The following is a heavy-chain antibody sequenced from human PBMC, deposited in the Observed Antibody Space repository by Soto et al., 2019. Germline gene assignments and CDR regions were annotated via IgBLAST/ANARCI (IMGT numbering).Heavy chain of an antibody. CDR3: ARGAGGETFDY. V-gene: IGHV1-69*02. CDR2: IIPILGIA. CDR1: GGTFSSYT. D-gene: IGHD3-16*01. J-gene: IGHJ4*02. Sequence: ASVKVSCTDSGGTFSSYTISWVRQAPGQGLEWMGRIIPILGIANYAQKFQGRVTITADKSTSTAYMELSSLRSEDTAVYYCARGAGGETFDYWGQGTLVTVSS.